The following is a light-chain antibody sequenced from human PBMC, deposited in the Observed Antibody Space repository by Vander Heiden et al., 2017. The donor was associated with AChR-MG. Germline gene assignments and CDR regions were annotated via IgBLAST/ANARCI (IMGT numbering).Light chain of an antibody. V-gene: IGLV2-14*03. CDR1: SSDIAGYNS. J-gene: IGLJ1*01. CDR2: DVT. Sequence: QSALTPPAYVSGSPGQSITISSTGTSSDIAGYNSFSWYHHHPGKAPKFMIYDVTKRPSGVSNRFSGSKSGNTASLTISGLLAEDEADYYCASYTSSSSLPYVFGTGTKVTVL. CDR3: ASYTSSSSLPYV.